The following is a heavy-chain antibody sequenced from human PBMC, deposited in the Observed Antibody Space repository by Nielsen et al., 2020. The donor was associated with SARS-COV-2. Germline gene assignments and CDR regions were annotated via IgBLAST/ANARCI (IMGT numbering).Heavy chain of an antibody. J-gene: IGHJ2*01. CDR3: AKDMGPVIWYFDL. V-gene: IGHV3-9*01. D-gene: IGHD3-10*01. CDR2: ISWNSGSI. CDR1: GFTFDDYA. Sequence: GGSLRLSCAASGFTFDDYAMHWVRQAPGKGLEWVSGISWNSGSIGYADSVKGRFTISRDNAKNSLYLQMNSLRAEDTALYYCAKDMGPVIWYFDLWGRSTLVTVSS.